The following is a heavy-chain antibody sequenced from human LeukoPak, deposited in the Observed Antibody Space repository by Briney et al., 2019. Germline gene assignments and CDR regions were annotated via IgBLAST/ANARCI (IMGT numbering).Heavy chain of an antibody. CDR1: GGSFSGYY. CDR3: ARGLIVGALDD. CDR2: INHSGST. J-gene: IGHJ4*02. D-gene: IGHD1-26*01. Sequence: SETLSLTCAVYGGSFSGYYWSWIRQPPGKGLEWIGDINHSGSTNYNPSLKSRVTISVDTSKKHFSLKLSSVTSADTAVYYCARGLIVGALDDWGQGTLVTVSS. V-gene: IGHV4-34*01.